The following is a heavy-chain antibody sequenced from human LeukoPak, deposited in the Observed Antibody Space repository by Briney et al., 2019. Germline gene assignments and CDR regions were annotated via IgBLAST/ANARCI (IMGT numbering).Heavy chain of an antibody. CDR3: ARGYCSGGSCYLVENWLDF. V-gene: IGHV1-2*06. CDR2: INPKSGDT. CDR1: GYTFSDYY. D-gene: IGHD2-15*01. Sequence: GSVKVSCKASGYTFSDYYMYWLRQAPGEGLEWMGRINPKSGDTNYAQNFQGRVTMTRDTSMNTAYMELSRLRSDDTAVYFCARGYCSGGSCYLVENWLDFWGQGTLVTVSS. J-gene: IGHJ5*01.